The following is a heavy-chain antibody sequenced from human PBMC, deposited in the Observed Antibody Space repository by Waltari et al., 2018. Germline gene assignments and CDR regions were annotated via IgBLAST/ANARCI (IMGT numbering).Heavy chain of an antibody. J-gene: IGHJ5*02. CDR1: GFTFSSYW. V-gene: IGHV3-7*01. CDR2: IKQDGSEK. D-gene: IGHD6-6*01. Sequence: EVQLVESGGGLVQPGGSLRLSCAASGFTFSSYWMSWFRQAPGKGLEWVANIKQDGSEKYYVDSVKGRFTISRDNAKNSLYLQMNSLRAEDTAVYYCARDLGYSSSSGWFDPWGQGTLVTVSS. CDR3: ARDLGYSSSSGWFDP.